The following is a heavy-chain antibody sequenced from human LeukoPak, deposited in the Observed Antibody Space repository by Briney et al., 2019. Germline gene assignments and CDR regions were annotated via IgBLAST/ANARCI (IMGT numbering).Heavy chain of an antibody. CDR3: AKDFRVAEELWFGELWNAFDI. J-gene: IGHJ3*02. CDR2: IRYDGSNK. CDR1: GFTFSKYG. Sequence: SGGSLRLSCAASGFTFSKYGMHWVRQAPGKGLEWVTFIRYDGSNKYYADSLKGRFTISRDNSKNTLYLQMNSLRIEDTAVYYCAKDFRVAEELWFGELWNAFDIWGQGIRVAVSS. D-gene: IGHD3-10*01. V-gene: IGHV3-30*02.